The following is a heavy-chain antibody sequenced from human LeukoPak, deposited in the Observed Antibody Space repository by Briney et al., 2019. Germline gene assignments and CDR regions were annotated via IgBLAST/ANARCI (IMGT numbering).Heavy chain of an antibody. D-gene: IGHD3-10*01. Sequence: SETLSLTCAVYGGSFSGYYWSWIRQPPGKGLEWIGEINHSGSTNYNPSLKSRVTISVDTSKNQFSLKLSSVTAADTAVYYCARGRGWSYHIRTFDDWGQGTLVTVSS. V-gene: IGHV4-34*01. J-gene: IGHJ5*02. CDR3: ARGRGWSYHIRTFDD. CDR2: INHSGST. CDR1: GGSFSGYY.